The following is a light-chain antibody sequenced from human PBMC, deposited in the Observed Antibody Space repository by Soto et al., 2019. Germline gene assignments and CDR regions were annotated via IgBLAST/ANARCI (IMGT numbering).Light chain of an antibody. Sequence: ENLFTQSPCTLSLSPGERATLSCRASQSVSSSYLAWYQQKPGQAPRLLIYGASSRATGIPDRFSGSGSGTDFTLTISRLEPEDFAVYYCQQYGSSPWTFGQGTKVDIK. J-gene: IGKJ1*01. CDR1: QSVSSSY. CDR2: GAS. V-gene: IGKV3-20*01. CDR3: QQYGSSPWT.